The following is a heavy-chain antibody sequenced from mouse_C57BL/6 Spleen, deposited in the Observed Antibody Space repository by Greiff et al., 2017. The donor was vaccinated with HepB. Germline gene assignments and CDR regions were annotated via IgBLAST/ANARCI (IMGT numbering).Heavy chain of an antibody. CDR3: ATGGNYEDYAMDY. V-gene: IGHV1-22*01. D-gene: IGHD2-1*01. CDR2: INPNNGGT. J-gene: IGHJ4*01. CDR1: GYTFTDYN. Sequence: VQLQQSGPELVKPGASVKMSCKASGYTFTDYNMHWVKQSHGKSLEWIGYINPNNGGTSYNQKFKGKATLTVNKSSSTAYMELRSLTSEDSAVYYCATGGNYEDYAMDYWGQGTSVTVSS.